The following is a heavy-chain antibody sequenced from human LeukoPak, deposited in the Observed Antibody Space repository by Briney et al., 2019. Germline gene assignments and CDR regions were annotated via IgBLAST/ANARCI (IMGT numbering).Heavy chain of an antibody. CDR3: ARVGDGYNAGNYGMDV. Sequence: SQTLSLTCTVSGGSISSGSYYWSWIRQPAGKGLEWIGRIYTSGSTNYNPSLKSRLTISVDTSKNQFSLKLSSVTAADTAVYYCARVGDGYNAGNYGMDVWGQGTTVTVSS. CDR1: GGSISSGSYY. J-gene: IGHJ6*02. D-gene: IGHD5-24*01. CDR2: IYTSGST. V-gene: IGHV4-61*02.